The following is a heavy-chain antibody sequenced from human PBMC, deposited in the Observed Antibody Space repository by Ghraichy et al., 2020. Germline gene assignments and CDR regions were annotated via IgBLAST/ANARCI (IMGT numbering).Heavy chain of an antibody. Sequence: GESLNISCAASGFTFSSYWMSWVRQAPGKGLEWVANIKQDGSEKYYVDSVKGRFTISRDNAKNSLYLQMNSLRAEDTAVYYCARESGGITIFGVVDYYYYGMDVWGQGTTVTVSS. CDR3: ARESGGITIFGVVDYYYYGMDV. CDR2: IKQDGSEK. D-gene: IGHD3-3*01. CDR1: GFTFSSYW. V-gene: IGHV3-7*01. J-gene: IGHJ6*02.